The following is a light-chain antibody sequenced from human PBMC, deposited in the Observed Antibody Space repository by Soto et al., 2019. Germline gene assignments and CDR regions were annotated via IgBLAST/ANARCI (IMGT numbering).Light chain of an antibody. J-gene: IGLJ2*01. CDR2: EVS. V-gene: IGLV2-8*01. CDR1: SSDVGGFNY. CDR3: SSYAGSNSYAV. Sequence: QSVLTQPPSASGSPGQSVTISCTGASSDVGGFNYVSWYQQHPAKAPKLLIYEVSKRPSGVPDRFSGSESGNTASLTVSGLQAEDEADYYCSSYAGSNSYAVFGGGTKVTVL.